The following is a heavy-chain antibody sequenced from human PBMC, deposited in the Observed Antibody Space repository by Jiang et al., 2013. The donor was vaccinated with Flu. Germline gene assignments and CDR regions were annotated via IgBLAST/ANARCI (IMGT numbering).Heavy chain of an antibody. Sequence: GAEVKKPGSSVKVSCKASGGTFSSYAISWVRQAPGQGLEWMGRIIPILGIANYAQKFQGRVTITADKSTSTAYMELSSLRSEDTAVYYCARDLIVVVTATSWYFDLWGRGTPVTVSS. CDR2: IIPILGIA. CDR1: GGTFSSYA. D-gene: IGHD2-21*02. V-gene: IGHV1-69*04. CDR3: ARDLIVVVTATSWYFDL. J-gene: IGHJ2*01.